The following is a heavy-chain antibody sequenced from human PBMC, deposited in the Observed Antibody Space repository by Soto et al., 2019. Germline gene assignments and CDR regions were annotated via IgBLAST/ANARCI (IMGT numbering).Heavy chain of an antibody. V-gene: IGHV1-69*13. Sequence: ASVKVSCKASGGTFSSYAISWVRQAPGQGLEWMGGIIPIFGTANYAQKFQGRVTITADESTSTAYMELSSLRSEDTAVYYCALNCYAKYNWFDPWGQGTLVTVSS. D-gene: IGHD2-2*01. J-gene: IGHJ5*02. CDR2: IIPIFGTA. CDR1: GGTFSSYA. CDR3: ALNCYAKYNWFDP.